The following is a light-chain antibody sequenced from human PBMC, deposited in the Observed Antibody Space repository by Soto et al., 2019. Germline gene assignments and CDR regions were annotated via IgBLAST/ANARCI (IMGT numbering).Light chain of an antibody. CDR2: DVS. Sequence: QSVLTQPASVSGSPGQSITISCTGTSSDVGGYDYVSWYQQHPGKAPKLMIYDVSNRPSGVSNRFSGSKSGNTASLTISGLQAEDEGDYYCSSYTSSGTDAVFGGGTQLTVL. CDR3: SSYTSSGTDAV. V-gene: IGLV2-14*01. CDR1: SSDVGGYDY. J-gene: IGLJ7*01.